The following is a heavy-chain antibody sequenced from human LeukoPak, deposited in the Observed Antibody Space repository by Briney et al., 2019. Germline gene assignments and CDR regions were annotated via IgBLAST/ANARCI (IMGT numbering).Heavy chain of an antibody. J-gene: IGHJ4*02. Sequence: EAAVTVSCKASGCTFTRYALNWVRRAAGQELAWMGWINTNTGNTTYAQGFTGRFVFSLDTSVSTAYLQISSLKAEDTAVYYCARVYYDILTGYYRAYYFDYWGQGTLVTV. V-gene: IGHV7-4-1*02. D-gene: IGHD3-9*01. CDR2: INTNTGNT. CDR1: GCTFTRYA. CDR3: ARVYYDILTGYYRAYYFDY.